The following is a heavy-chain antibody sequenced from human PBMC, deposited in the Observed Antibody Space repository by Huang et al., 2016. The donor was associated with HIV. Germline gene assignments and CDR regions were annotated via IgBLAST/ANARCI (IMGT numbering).Heavy chain of an antibody. J-gene: IGHJ4*02. V-gene: IGHV1-46*01. CDR1: GYTFTSYY. CDR2: INPSGGST. Sequence: QVQLVQSGAEVKKPGASVKVSCKASGYTFTSYYMQWVRQAPGQGLEWMGIINPSGGSTDYAQKFQGRVTMTRDTSTSTVYMELSSLRSEDTAVYYCARDIPANYYDSSGLDYWGQGTLVTVSS. CDR3: ARDIPANYYDSSGLDY. D-gene: IGHD3-22*01.